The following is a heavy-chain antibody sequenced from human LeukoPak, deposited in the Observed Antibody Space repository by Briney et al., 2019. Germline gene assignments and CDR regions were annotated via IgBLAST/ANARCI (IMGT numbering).Heavy chain of an antibody. CDR2: ISSSSSTI. Sequence: GGSLRLSCAASGFTFSTYSMNWVRQAPGKGLEWISYISSSSSTIYYADSVKGRFTISRDNAKNSLYPQMNSLRDEDTAVYYCARDPAYYYDSSGYNFWGQGTLVTASS. D-gene: IGHD3-22*01. J-gene: IGHJ4*02. V-gene: IGHV3-48*02. CDR1: GFTFSTYS. CDR3: ARDPAYYYDSSGYNF.